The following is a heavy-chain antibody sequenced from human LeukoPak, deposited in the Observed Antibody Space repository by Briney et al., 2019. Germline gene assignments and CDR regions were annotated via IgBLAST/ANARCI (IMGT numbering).Heavy chain of an antibody. J-gene: IGHJ5*02. Sequence: PSETLSLTCTVSGGYIITSGHYWGWIRQPPGKGLEWIGSIYYTGVTSTNPYFRSRMSISVDTSKNQFSLNLTSVTAADAAVYYCARERSSSGGHSWFDPWGQGTLVTVSS. CDR2: IYYTGVT. CDR1: GGYIITSGHY. V-gene: IGHV4-39*07. D-gene: IGHD4-23*01. CDR3: ARERSSSGGHSWFDP.